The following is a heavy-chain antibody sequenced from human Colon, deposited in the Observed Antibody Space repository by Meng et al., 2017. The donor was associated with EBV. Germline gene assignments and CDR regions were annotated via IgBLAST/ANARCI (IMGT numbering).Heavy chain of an antibody. CDR3: ARGPSRWLQFSFDY. J-gene: IGHJ4*02. V-gene: IGHV4-31*03. Sequence: VQLQGSGPGLVKPSQTLSLTCTVSGGSISSGGYYWSWIRQHPGKGLEWIGYIYYSGSTYYNPSLKSRVTISIDTSKNQFSLKLGSVTAADTAVYYCARGPSRWLQFSFDYWGQGTLVTVSS. CDR1: GGSISSGGYY. CDR2: IYYSGST. D-gene: IGHD5-24*01.